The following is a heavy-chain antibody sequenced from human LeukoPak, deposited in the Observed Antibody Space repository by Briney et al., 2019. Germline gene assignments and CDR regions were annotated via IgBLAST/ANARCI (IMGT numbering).Heavy chain of an antibody. CDR1: GFTFTSSA. Sequence: ASVKVSCMASGFTFTSSAVQWVRQARGQRLEWIGWIVVGSGNTNYAQKFQERVTITRDMSTSTAYMELSSLRSEDTAVYYCASIAVAGTQNSSFDYWGQGTLVTVSS. CDR2: IVVGSGNT. J-gene: IGHJ4*02. CDR3: ASIAVAGTQNSSFDY. D-gene: IGHD6-19*01. V-gene: IGHV1-58*01.